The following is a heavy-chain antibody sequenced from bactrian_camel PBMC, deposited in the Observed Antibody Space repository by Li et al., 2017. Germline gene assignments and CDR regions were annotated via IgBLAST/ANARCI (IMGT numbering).Heavy chain of an antibody. V-gene: IGHV3-2*01. CDR1: GHLFSSYY. CDR2: INSVAVNT. CDR3: ATLGVGSLNY. Sequence: HVQLVESGGGLVQPGGSLRLSCTASGHLFSSYYMSWVRQAPGKGPEWVSSINSVAVNTYYGDSVKGRFTISRDNAKDTLYLQMNSLKSEDTALYSCATLGVGSLNYWGQGTQVTVS. J-gene: IGHJ4*01. D-gene: IGHD3*01.